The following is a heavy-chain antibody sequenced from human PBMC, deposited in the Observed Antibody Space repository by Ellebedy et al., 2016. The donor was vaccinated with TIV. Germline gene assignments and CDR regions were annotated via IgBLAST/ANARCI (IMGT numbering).Heavy chain of an antibody. CDR3: TTDDYGDLRGKLGPDAFDI. J-gene: IGHJ3*02. D-gene: IGHD4-17*01. CDR2: LKSGKDGGTA. Sequence: GESLKISCAASGFTFSDYHMSWVRQAPGKGLEWVSRLKSGKDGGTADYAAPVKGRFTISRDDSKNTLYLQMSSLKTEDTAVYYCTTDDYGDLRGKLGPDAFDIWGQGTMVTVSS. CDR1: GFTFSDYH. V-gene: IGHV3-15*01.